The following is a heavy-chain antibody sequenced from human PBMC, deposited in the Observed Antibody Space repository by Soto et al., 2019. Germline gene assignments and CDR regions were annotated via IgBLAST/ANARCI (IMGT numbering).Heavy chain of an antibody. J-gene: IGHJ4*02. Sequence: ASVKVSCKASGYTITSDYMNWLRQAPGQGLEWMGIINPSGGSTSYAQKFQGRVTMTGDTSTSTVYMELSSLRSDDTAMYYCARSVTADYWGQGTLVTVSS. V-gene: IGHV1-46*03. D-gene: IGHD4-4*01. CDR2: INPSGGST. CDR3: ARSVTADY. CDR1: GYTITSDY.